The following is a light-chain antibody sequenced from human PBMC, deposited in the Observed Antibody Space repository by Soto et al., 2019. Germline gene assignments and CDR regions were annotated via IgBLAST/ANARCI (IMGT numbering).Light chain of an antibody. CDR3: QQYCCSPLT. CDR1: QSVSSDF. J-gene: IGKJ4*01. Sequence: IVLTQSPGTLSLSPGEGTTLSCRASQSVSSDFLAWYQQRAGQAPRLLIYGSSSRATGVPDRFSGGGSGTDFTLTISRLEPEDFAVYYWQQYCCSPLTFGGGTKVESK. V-gene: IGKV3-20*01. CDR2: GSS.